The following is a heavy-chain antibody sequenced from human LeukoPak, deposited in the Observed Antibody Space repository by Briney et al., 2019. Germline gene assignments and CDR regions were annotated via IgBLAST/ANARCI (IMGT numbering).Heavy chain of an antibody. CDR3: AKTLRFPQYNWFDP. V-gene: IGHV3-23*01. CDR1: GFTFSSYA. D-gene: IGHD5/OR15-5a*01. J-gene: IGHJ5*02. Sequence: GGSLRLSCAASGFTFSSYAMSWVRQAPGKGLEWVSAISGSGGSTYYAVSVKGRFTISRDNSKNTLYLQMNSLRAEDTAVYYCAKTLRFPQYNWFDPWGQGTLVTVSS. CDR2: ISGSGGST.